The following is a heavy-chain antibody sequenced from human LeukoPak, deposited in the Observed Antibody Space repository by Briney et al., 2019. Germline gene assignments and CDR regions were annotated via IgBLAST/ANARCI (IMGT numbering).Heavy chain of an antibody. CDR1: GFTFSSYS. CDR2: ISTSTTTI. V-gene: IGHV3-48*01. Sequence: GGSLRLSCEASGFTFSSYSMNWVRQAPGKGLEWISYISTSTTTIYYANSVKGRFTISRDNSKNTLYLQMNSLRAEDTAVYYCARDQRELFSSAFDIWGQGTMVTVSS. CDR3: ARDQRELFSSAFDI. D-gene: IGHD3-10*01. J-gene: IGHJ3*02.